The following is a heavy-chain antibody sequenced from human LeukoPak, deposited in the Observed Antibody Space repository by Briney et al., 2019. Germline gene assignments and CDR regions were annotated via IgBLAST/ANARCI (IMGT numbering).Heavy chain of an antibody. CDR2: IKQDGSEK. J-gene: IGHJ4*02. CDR3: ARDRGGYYFDY. D-gene: IGHD3-10*01. CDR1: GFTFSSYW. Sequence: PGGSLRLSCAASGFTFSSYWMSWVRQAPGKGLEWVANIKQDGSEKYYVDSVKGRFTISRDNAKNSLYLQMNSPRAEDTAVYYCARDRGGYYFDYWGQGTLVTVSS. V-gene: IGHV3-7*01.